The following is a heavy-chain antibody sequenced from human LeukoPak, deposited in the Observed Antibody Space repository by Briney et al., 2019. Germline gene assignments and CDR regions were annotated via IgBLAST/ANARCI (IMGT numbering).Heavy chain of an antibody. Sequence: SETLSLTCTVSGGSISSGGYYWSWIRQHPGRGLEWIGYTYYSGSTYYNPSLKSRVTISVDTSKNQFSLKLSSLTAADTAVYYCARECNRAVAGLGWFDPWGQGTLVIVSS. J-gene: IGHJ5*02. CDR1: GGSISSGGYY. D-gene: IGHD6-19*01. V-gene: IGHV4-31*03. CDR3: ARECNRAVAGLGWFDP. CDR2: TYYSGST.